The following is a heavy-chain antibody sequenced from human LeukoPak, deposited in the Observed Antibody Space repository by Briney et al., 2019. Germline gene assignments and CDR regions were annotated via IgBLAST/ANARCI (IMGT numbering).Heavy chain of an antibody. Sequence: GGSLRLSCAASVFTFISYSMNWVRQAPGKGLEWVSSISSSSSYIYYEDSVKGRFTISRDNAKNSLYLQMNSLRAEDTAVYYCARDVEYCSGGSCYSNYYYYGMDVWGQGTTVTVSS. D-gene: IGHD2-15*01. CDR1: VFTFISYS. J-gene: IGHJ6*02. CDR2: ISSSSSYI. V-gene: IGHV3-21*01. CDR3: ARDVEYCSGGSCYSNYYYYGMDV.